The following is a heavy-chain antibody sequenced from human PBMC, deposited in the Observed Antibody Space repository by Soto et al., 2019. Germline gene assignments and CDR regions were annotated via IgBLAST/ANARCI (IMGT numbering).Heavy chain of an antibody. J-gene: IGHJ6*03. V-gene: IGHV3-21*01. CDR1: GFTFSSYS. CDR3: ARNVGRDYCSGGSCYPPEYWYYYMDV. D-gene: IGHD2-15*01. CDR2: ISSSSSYI. Sequence: PGGSLRLSCAASGFTFSSYSMNWVRQAPGKGLEWVSSISSSSSYIYYADSVKGRFTISRDNAENSLYLQMNSLRAEDTAVYYCARNVGRDYCSGGSCYPPEYWYYYMDVWGKGTTVTVSS.